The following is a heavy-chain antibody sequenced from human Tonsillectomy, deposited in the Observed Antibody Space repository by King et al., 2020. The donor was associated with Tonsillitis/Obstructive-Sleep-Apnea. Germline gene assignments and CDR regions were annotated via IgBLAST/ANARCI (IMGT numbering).Heavy chain of an antibody. J-gene: IGHJ3*02. Sequence: VQLVESGGGLVQPGGSLRLSCAASGFTFSSYAMSWVRQAPGKGLEWVSAISGRGGSTYYADSVKGRFPISRNNSKNTLYLQMNSLRAEDTAVYYFAKDQLGYCSSTSCPDAFDIWGQGTMVTVSS. CDR1: GFTFSSYA. V-gene: IGHV3-23*04. CDR3: AKDQLGYCSSTSCPDAFDI. CDR2: ISGRGGST. D-gene: IGHD2-2*01.